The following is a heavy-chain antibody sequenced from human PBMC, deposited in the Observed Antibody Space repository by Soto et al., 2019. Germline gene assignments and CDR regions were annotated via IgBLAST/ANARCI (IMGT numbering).Heavy chain of an antibody. CDR2: INHSGST. CDR1: GGSFSGYY. CDR3: ARPYSSSWYNQFDY. J-gene: IGHJ4*02. Sequence: SETLSLTCAVYGGSFSGYYWSWIRQPPGKGLEWIGEINHSGSTNYNPSLKSRVTISVDTSKNQFSLKLSSVTAADTAVYYCARPYSSSWYNQFDYWGQGTLVTVSS. V-gene: IGHV4-34*01. D-gene: IGHD6-13*01.